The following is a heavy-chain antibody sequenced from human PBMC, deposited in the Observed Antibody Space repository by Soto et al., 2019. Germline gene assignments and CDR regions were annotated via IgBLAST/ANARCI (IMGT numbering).Heavy chain of an antibody. Sequence: HPGGSLRLSCAASGFTLSSYEMNWVRQAPGKGLEWVSYISSSGSTIYYADSVKGRFTISRDNAKNSLYLQMNSLRAEDTAVYYCARDLLGGYSYGFSSGLDYWGQGTLVTVSS. V-gene: IGHV3-48*03. J-gene: IGHJ4*02. CDR2: ISSSGSTI. D-gene: IGHD5-18*01. CDR1: GFTLSSYE. CDR3: ARDLLGGYSYGFSSGLDY.